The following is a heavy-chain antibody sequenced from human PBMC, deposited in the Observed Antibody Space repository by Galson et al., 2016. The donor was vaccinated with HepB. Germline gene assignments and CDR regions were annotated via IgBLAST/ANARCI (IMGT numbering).Heavy chain of an antibody. CDR2: IHYSGST. CDR3: ARDNGPDYGGHLGRFDP. D-gene: IGHD4/OR15-4a*01. J-gene: IGHJ5*01. V-gene: IGHV4-59*12. Sequence: SETLSLTCVVSGDSMSAYYWGWIRQPPGKGLEWIGYIHYSGSTNYNPSLKSRVTMSVDTSKRQFSLNLNSVTAADTAVYFCARDNGPDYGGHLGRFDPWGQGTLVTVSS. CDR1: GDSMSAYY.